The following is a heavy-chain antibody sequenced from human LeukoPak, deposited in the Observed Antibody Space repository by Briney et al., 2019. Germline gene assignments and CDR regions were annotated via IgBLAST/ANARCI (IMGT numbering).Heavy chain of an antibody. CDR1: GFTFSSYA. Sequence: GGSLSLSCAASGFTFSSYAMSWVRQAPGKGLEWGSTISGSGGSTYYADSVKGRFTISRDNSKNTLYLQMNSLRAEDTAVYYCARHSSSWPAYFDYWGQGTLVTVSS. V-gene: IGHV3-23*01. CDR3: ARHSSSWPAYFDY. D-gene: IGHD6-13*01. J-gene: IGHJ4*02. CDR2: ISGSGGST.